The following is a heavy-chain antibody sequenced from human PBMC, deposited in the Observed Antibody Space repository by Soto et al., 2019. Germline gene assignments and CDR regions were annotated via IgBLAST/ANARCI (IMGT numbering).Heavy chain of an antibody. CDR3: STARYYSIAARPYYFQH. V-gene: IGHV3-23*01. CDR2: ISGSGGST. D-gene: IGHD4-4*01. J-gene: IGHJ1*01. CDR1: GFTFSSYA. Sequence: PGGSLRLSCAASGFTFSSYAMSWVRQAPGKGLEWVSAISGSGGSTYYADSVKGRFTISRDNSKKTLYLQMNSLRAEDTAVYYCSTARYYSIAARPYYFQHWGQGTLVTVSS.